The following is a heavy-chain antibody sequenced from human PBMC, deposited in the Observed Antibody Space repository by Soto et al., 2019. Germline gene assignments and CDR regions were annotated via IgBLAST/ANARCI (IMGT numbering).Heavy chain of an antibody. V-gene: IGHV3-30-3*01. D-gene: IGHD6-6*01. Sequence: VGSLRLSCAASGFTFSSYAMHWVRQAPGKGLEWVEVISYDGSNKYYADSVKGRFTISRDNSKNTLYLQMNSPRAEDTAVYYCARDSRPYSSSSGLDYWGQGTLVTVSS. CDR1: GFTFSSYA. CDR2: ISYDGSNK. J-gene: IGHJ4*02. CDR3: ARDSRPYSSSSGLDY.